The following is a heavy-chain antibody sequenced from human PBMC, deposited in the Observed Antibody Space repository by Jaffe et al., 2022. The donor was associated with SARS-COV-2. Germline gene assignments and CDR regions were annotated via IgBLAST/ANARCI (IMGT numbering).Heavy chain of an antibody. CDR2: IYSGGST. CDR1: GFTVSSNY. D-gene: IGHD3-22*01. Sequence: EVQLVESGGGLVQPGGSLRLSCAASGFTVSSNYMSWVRQAPGKGLEWVSVIYSGGSTYYADSVKGRFTISRDNSKNTLYLQMNSLRAEDTAVYYCARASITMIGPGAFDIWGQGTMVTVSS. CDR3: ARASITMIGPGAFDI. J-gene: IGHJ3*02. V-gene: IGHV3-66*02.